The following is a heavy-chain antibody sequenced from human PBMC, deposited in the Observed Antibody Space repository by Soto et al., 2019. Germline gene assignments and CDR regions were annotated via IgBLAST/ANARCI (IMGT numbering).Heavy chain of an antibody. V-gene: IGHV1-69*01. D-gene: IGHD3-22*01. CDR1: GYTFTDYY. Sequence: QVQLVQSGAEVKKPEASVKVSCKASGYTFTDYYLHWVRQAPGQRLEWMGGIIPIFGTANHAQKFQGRVTIIADESTSTVYMELSSLRSEDTAMYYCARGWGYDSNDYYYAYWGQGTLVIVSS. CDR3: ARGWGYDSNDYYYAY. J-gene: IGHJ4*02. CDR2: IIPIFGTA.